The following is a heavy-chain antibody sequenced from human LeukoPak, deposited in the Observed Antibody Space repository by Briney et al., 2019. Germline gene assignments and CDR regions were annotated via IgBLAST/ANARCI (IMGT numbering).Heavy chain of an antibody. CDR3: ASLTTAEAFDT. CDR2: INHSGST. V-gene: IGHV4-34*01. CDR1: GGSFSGYY. J-gene: IGHJ3*02. D-gene: IGHD3-22*01. Sequence: SETLSLTCAVYGGSFSGYYWSWIRQPPGKGLEWIGEINHSGSTNYNPSLKSRVTISVDTSKNQFSLKLSSVTAADTAVYYCASLTTAEAFDTWGQGTMVTVSS.